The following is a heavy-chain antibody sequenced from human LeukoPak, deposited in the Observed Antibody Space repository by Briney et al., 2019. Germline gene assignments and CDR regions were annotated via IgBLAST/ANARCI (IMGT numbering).Heavy chain of an antibody. V-gene: IGHV3-7*01. J-gene: IGHJ3*02. CDR2: IKQDGSEK. CDR1: GFTFSSYW. D-gene: IGHD5-18*01. CDR3: ARATWIQLWGQAFDI. Sequence: GGSLRLSCAASGFTFSSYWMSWVRQAPGKGLEWVANIKQDGSEKCYVDSVKGRFTISRDNAKNSLYLQMNSLRAEDTAVYYCARATWIQLWGQAFDIWGQGTMVTVSS.